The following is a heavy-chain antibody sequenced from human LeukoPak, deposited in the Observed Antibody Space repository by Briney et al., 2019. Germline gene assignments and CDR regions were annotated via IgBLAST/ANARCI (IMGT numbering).Heavy chain of an antibody. CDR1: GGSISGYY. CDR3: ARFTYTTRPSDV. J-gene: IGHJ6*02. D-gene: IGHD3-16*01. CDR2: IYSSGST. V-gene: IGHV4-4*09. Sequence: SETPSLTCSVSGGSISGYYWSWIRQPPGQTLEWIGYIYSSGSTNYNPSLQSRVTMSVDTSMNQFSLRLSSVTAADTAVYYCARFTYTTRPSDVWGQGTTVTVSS.